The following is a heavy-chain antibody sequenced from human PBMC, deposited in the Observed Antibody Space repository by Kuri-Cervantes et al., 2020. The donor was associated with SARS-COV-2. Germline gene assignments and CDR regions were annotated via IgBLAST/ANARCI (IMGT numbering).Heavy chain of an antibody. V-gene: IGHV3-23*01. CDR2: ISGSGGST. CDR3: AKLGSRRHYED. CDR1: GFTFSSYA. J-gene: IGHJ4*02. Sequence: LSLTCAASGFTFSSYAMSWVRQAPGKGLEWVSAISGSGGSTYYADSVKGRFTISRDNSKNTLYLQMNSLRAEDTAVHYCAKLGSRRHYEDWGQGTLVTVSS. D-gene: IGHD4-17*01.